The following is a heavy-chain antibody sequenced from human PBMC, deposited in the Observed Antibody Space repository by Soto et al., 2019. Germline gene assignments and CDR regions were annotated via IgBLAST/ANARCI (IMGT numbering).Heavy chain of an antibody. CDR1: GCSISSYY. CDR3: ARGKYYYGSGSYYHDY. V-gene: IGHV4-59*01. Sequence: PSETLSLTCTFSGCSISSYYWSLIRQPPGKGLEWIGYIYYSGSTNYNPSLKSRVTISVDTSKNQFSLKLSSVTAADTAVYYCARGKYYYGSGSYYHDYWGQGTLVTVSS. J-gene: IGHJ4*02. CDR2: IYYSGST. D-gene: IGHD3-10*01.